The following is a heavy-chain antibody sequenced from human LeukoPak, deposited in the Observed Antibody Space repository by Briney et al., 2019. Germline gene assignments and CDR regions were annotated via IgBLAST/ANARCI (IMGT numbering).Heavy chain of an antibody. D-gene: IGHD6-19*01. CDR3: ASHSSGRYNYYGMDV. CDR2: IYYSGST. Sequence: SETLSLNCTVSGGSISSYYWSWIRQPPGKGLEWIGYIYYSGSTNYNPSLKSRVTIPVDTSKNQFSLKLSSVTAADTAVYYCASHSSGRYNYYGMDVWGQGTTVTVSS. J-gene: IGHJ6*02. CDR1: GGSISSYY. V-gene: IGHV4-59*08.